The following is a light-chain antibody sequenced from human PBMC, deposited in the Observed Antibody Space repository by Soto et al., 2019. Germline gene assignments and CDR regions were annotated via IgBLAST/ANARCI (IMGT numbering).Light chain of an antibody. CDR3: GTWDSSLSAGV. CDR2: DNN. Sequence: QSVLTLAPSVSAAPGQKITISCSGSSSNNGNNYVSWYQQLPGTAPKLLIYDNNKRPSGIPDRFSGSQSGTSATLGITVLQTGDEADYYCGTWDSSLSAGVFGTGTKVTVL. CDR1: SSNNGNNY. V-gene: IGLV1-51*01. J-gene: IGLJ1*01.